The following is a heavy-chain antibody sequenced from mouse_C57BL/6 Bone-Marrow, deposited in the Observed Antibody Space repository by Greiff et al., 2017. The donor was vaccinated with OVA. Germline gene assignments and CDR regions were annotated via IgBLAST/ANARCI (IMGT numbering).Heavy chain of an antibody. D-gene: IGHD2-10*01. CDR1: GFNIKDDY. CDR2: IDPENGDT. CDR3: TTPYYCLFDY. V-gene: IGHV14-4*01. Sequence: EVQLQQSGAELVRPGASVKLSCTASGFNIKDDYMHWVKQRPEQGLEWIGWIDPENGDTEYASQFQGKATITADTSSNTAYLQLSSLTSDDAADYYCTTPYYCLFDYWGQGTTLTVSS. J-gene: IGHJ2*01.